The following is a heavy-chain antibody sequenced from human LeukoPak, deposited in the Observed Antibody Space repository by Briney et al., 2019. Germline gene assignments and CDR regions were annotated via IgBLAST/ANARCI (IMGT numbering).Heavy chain of an antibody. J-gene: IGHJ4*02. V-gene: IGHV3-7*01. CDR2: IKEDGSEK. Sequence: GGSLRLSCAASGFTFSTYWMSWVRQAPGKGLEWVANIKEDGSEKYYGDSVKGRFTISRDNAKNSLYLQMNSLRAEDTAVYYCARDSSGYQWGQGALVTVSS. CDR1: GFTFSTYW. CDR3: ARDSSGYQ. D-gene: IGHD3-22*01.